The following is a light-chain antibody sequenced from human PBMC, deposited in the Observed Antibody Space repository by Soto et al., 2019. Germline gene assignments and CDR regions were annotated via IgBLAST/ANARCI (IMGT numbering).Light chain of an antibody. J-gene: IGLJ2*01. CDR2: SNN. Sequence: QAVVTQPPSASGTPGQRVTISCSGSSSNIGSNTVNCYQQLPGTAPKLLIYSNNQRPSGVPDRFSGSKSGTSASLAISGLQSEDEADYYWAAWDDSLNGHVVFGGGTKLTVL. V-gene: IGLV1-44*01. CDR1: SSNIGSNT. CDR3: AAWDDSLNGHVV.